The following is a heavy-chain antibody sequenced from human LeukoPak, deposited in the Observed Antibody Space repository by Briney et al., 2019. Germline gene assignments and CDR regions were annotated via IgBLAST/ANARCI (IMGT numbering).Heavy chain of an antibody. CDR2: ISYIGST. CDR1: GGSINNYY. CDR3: ASVGLRGYSYGLDY. V-gene: IGHV4-59*12. J-gene: IGHJ4*02. Sequence: SETLSLTCTVSGGSINNYYWSWIRQPPGKGLEWIGYISYIGSTIYNPSLKSRVTISVDRSKNQFSLKLSSVTAADTAVYYCASVGLRGYSYGLDYWGQGTLVTVSS. D-gene: IGHD5-18*01.